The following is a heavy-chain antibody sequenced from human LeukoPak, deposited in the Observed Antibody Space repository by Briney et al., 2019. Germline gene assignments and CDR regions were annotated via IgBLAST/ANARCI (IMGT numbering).Heavy chain of an antibody. D-gene: IGHD2-8*01. J-gene: IGHJ5*02. CDR1: GGSISSYY. V-gene: IGHV4-59*08. CDR2: IYYSGST. CDR3: ARHVHVALTRGWFDP. Sequence: PSETLSLTCTVSGGSISSYYWSWIRQPPGKGLEWIGYIYYSGSTDYNPSLKSRVTISVDTSKNQFSLKLSSVTAADTAVYYCARHVHVALTRGWFDPWGQGTLVTVSS.